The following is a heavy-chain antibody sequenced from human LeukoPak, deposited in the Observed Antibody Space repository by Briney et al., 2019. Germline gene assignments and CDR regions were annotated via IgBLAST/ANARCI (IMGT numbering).Heavy chain of an antibody. CDR2: INSDGSST. CDR1: GFTSSGYW. CDR3: ASPVVVAGYSMDV. J-gene: IGHJ6*02. V-gene: IGHV3-74*01. Sequence: GGSLRLSCVASGFTSSGYWMYWVRQAPGKGLVWVSRINSDGSSTNYADSVKGRFTISRDNAKNTLYLQMNSLRAEDTAVYYCASPVVVAGYSMDVWGQGTTVTVSS. D-gene: IGHD2-21*01.